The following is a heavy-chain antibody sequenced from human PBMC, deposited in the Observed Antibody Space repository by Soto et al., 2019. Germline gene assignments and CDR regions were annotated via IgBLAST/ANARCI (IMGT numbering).Heavy chain of an antibody. J-gene: IGHJ4*02. CDR1: GASISSYY. CDR3: AGGRGGYSSSWY. Sequence: QVQLQESGSGLVESSETLSLTCTVSGASISSYYWSWIRQPPGKGLEWIGYIYYSGGSNYNPSLKSRVTMSLDTSKHQFPLNLSSVTAADTAFYYCAGGRGGYSSSWYWCQGTLVTVSS. D-gene: IGHD6-13*01. V-gene: IGHV4-59*12. CDR2: IYYSGGS.